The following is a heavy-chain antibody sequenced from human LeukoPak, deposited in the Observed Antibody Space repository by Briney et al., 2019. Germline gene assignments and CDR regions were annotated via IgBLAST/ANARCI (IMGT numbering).Heavy chain of an antibody. CDR1: GFTFSDYY. CDR2: ISSSSSYT. CDR3: ARGGGYDPNEYYFDY. D-gene: IGHD5-12*01. Sequence: GGSLRLSCAASGFTFSDYYMSWIRQAPGKGLEWVSYISSSSSYTNYADSVKGRFTISRDNAKNSLYLQMNSLRAEDTAVYYCARGGGYDPNEYYFDYWGQGTLVTVSS. J-gene: IGHJ4*02. V-gene: IGHV3-11*03.